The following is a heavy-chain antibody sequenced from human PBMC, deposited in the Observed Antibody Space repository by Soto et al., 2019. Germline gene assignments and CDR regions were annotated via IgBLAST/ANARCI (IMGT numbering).Heavy chain of an antibody. D-gene: IGHD3-22*01. CDR3: ARHWRMDYYDSSGYSDY. J-gene: IGHJ4*02. V-gene: IGHV1-18*01. Sequence: VKVSCKASGYTFTSYGISWVRQAPGQGLEWMGWISAYNGNTNYAQKLQGRVTMTTDTSTSTAYMELRSLRSDDTAVYYCARHWRMDYYDSSGYSDYWGQGTLVTVSS. CDR2: ISAYNGNT. CDR1: GYTFTSYG.